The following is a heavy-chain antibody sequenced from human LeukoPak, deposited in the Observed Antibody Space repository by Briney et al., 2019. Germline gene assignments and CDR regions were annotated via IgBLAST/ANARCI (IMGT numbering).Heavy chain of an antibody. CDR3: ARRAGNSSAYDY. V-gene: IGHV3-74*01. CDR1: GFTFSRYL. CDR2: INGDGTIT. Sequence: GGSLRLSCTASGFTFSRYLMHWVRQAPGKGLVGVSRINGDGTITTYADSVKGRFTVSRDNAKNTLYLQMNSLRAEDTAVYYCARRAGNSSAYDYWGQGTLVTVSS. J-gene: IGHJ4*02. D-gene: IGHD3-22*01.